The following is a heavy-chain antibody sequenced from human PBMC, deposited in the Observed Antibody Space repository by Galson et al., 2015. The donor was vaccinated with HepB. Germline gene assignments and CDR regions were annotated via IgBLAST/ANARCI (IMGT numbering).Heavy chain of an antibody. CDR1: GYTLTELS. D-gene: IGHD2-15*01. Sequence: SVKVSCKVSGYTLTELSMHWVRQAPGKGLEWMGGFDPEDGETIYEQKFQGRVTMTEDTSTDTAYMELRSLRSEDTAVYYCAAATPWNAFDIWGQGTMVTVSS. V-gene: IGHV1-24*01. CDR2: FDPEDGET. J-gene: IGHJ3*02. CDR3: AAATPWNAFDI.